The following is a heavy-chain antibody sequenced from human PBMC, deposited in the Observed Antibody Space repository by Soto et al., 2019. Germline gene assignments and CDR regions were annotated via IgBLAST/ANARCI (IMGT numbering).Heavy chain of an antibody. J-gene: IGHJ6*02. V-gene: IGHV4-30-2*01. Sequence: PSETLSLTCGVSGGSINSGGYSWSWIRQPPGRGLEWIGNIYPSGSANYSPSLKTRVTISVDRSMNQFSLNLGSVTAADTAVYYCAREIFPYGVDVWGPGTTVTVSS. D-gene: IGHD3-3*01. CDR3: AREIFPYGVDV. CDR1: GGSINSGGYS. CDR2: IYPSGSA.